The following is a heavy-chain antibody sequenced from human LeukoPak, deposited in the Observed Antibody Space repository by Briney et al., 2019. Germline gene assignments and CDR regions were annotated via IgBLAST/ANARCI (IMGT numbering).Heavy chain of an antibody. V-gene: IGHV5-51*01. D-gene: IGHD1-1*01. J-gene: IGHJ5*02. CDR3: ARLLHGGTGWFDP. CDR1: GYTFTGYL. CDR2: IYPGDSDT. Sequence: KVSCKASGYTFTGYLIGWVRQMPGKGLEWMGIIYPGDSDTRYSPSFQGQVTISADKSISTAYLQCSSLKASDTAMYYCARLLHGGTGWFDPWRERTLLTVPS.